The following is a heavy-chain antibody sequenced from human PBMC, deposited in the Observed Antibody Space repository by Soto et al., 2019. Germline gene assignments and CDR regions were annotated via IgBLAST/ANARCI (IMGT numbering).Heavy chain of an antibody. J-gene: IGHJ5*02. CDR3: ARSSHKESWFDP. CDR1: NGSINNFY. V-gene: IGHV4-4*07. D-gene: IGHD6-13*01. CDR2: VYSSGST. Sequence: QVQLQESGPGLVKPSETLSLSCTVSNGSINNFYWNWIRHPAGKGLEWIGRVYSSGSTNYNPSLRSRVTMSVATSKNQFSLQLTSVTAADTAGYYCARSSHKESWFDPWGQGTLVTVSS.